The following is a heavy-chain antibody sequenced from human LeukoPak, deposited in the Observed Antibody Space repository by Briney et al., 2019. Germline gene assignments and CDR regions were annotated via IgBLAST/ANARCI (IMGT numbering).Heavy chain of an antibody. CDR3: ARRFSGSWSPITY. D-gene: IGHD3-10*01. J-gene: IGHJ4*02. Sequence: ASVKVSCKASGYTFTSYDMNWERQATGQGLEWMGWMNPNSGNTGYAQKFQGRVTMTRNTSISTAYMELSSLRSEDTAVYYCARRFSGSWSPITYWGQGTLVTVSS. CDR2: MNPNSGNT. V-gene: IGHV1-8*01. CDR1: GYTFTSYD.